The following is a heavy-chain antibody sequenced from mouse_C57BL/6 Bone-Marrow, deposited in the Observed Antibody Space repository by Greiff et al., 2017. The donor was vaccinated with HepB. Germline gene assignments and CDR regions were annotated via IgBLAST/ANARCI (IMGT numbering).Heavy chain of an antibody. D-gene: IGHD3-2*02. CDR1: GFSLTSYG. V-gene: IGHV2-2*01. CDR3: ARRETAHAWFAY. Sequence: VKVVESGPGLVQPSQSLSITCTVSGFSLTSYGVHWVRQSPGKGLGWLGVIWRGGSTDYNAAFISRLSISKDNSKSQVFFKMNSLQADDTAIYYCARRETAHAWFAYWGQGTLVTVSA. J-gene: IGHJ3*01. CDR2: IWRGGST.